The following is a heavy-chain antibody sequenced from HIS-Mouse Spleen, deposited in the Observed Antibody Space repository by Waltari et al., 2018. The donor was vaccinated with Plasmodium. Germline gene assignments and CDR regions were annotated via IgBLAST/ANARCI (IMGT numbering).Heavy chain of an antibody. CDR1: GFTFRSYA. CDR2: ISGSSGST. D-gene: IGHD7-27*01. Sequence: EVQLLESGGGLVQPGGSLRLSCAASGFTFRSYAMSWVRRAPGEGLEWVVGISGSSGSTDYADSVKGRVTSVRDNTKNTMYLQMNSLRAEDTAVYYCAKSAKGAGDLWDYWGQGTLVTVSS. V-gene: IGHV3-23*01. J-gene: IGHJ4*02. CDR3: AKSAKGAGDLWDY.